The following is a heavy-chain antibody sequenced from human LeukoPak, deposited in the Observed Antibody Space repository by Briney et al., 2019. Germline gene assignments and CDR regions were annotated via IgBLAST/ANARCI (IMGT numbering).Heavy chain of an antibody. D-gene: IGHD3-16*01. CDR1: GGSINSYY. CDR2: IYYSGST. J-gene: IGHJ6*03. Sequence: PSETLSLTCTVSGGSINSYYWSWIRQPPGKGLEWIGYIYYSGSTNYNPSLKSRVTISVDTSKNQFSLKLSSVTAADTAVYYCARVNWDYYYMDVWGKGTTVTVSS. V-gene: IGHV4-59*01. CDR3: ARVNWDYYYMDV.